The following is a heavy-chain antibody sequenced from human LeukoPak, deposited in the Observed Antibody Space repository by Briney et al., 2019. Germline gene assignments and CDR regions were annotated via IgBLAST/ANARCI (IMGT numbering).Heavy chain of an antibody. Sequence: GGSLRLSCAASGFTFSSYAMSWVRQAPGKGLEWVSYISSSSSTIYYADSVKGRFTISRDNAKNSLYLQMNSLRAEDTAVYYCARELGGMDVWGQGTTVTVSS. CDR3: ARELGGMDV. CDR2: ISSSSSTI. V-gene: IGHV3-48*01. CDR1: GFTFSSYA. J-gene: IGHJ6*02.